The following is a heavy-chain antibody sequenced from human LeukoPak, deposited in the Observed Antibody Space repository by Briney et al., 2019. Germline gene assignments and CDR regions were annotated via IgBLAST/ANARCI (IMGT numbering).Heavy chain of an antibody. D-gene: IGHD6-13*01. CDR2: ISSSGSTI. V-gene: IGHV3-48*03. Sequence: TGGSLRLSCAASGFTFSSYEMNWVRQAPGKGLEWVSDISSSGSTIYYADSVKGRFTISRDNAKNSLYLQMNSLRAEDTAVYYCARGFAAPLYYYYGMDVWGQGTTVTVSS. CDR1: GFTFSSYE. J-gene: IGHJ6*02. CDR3: ARGFAAPLYYYYGMDV.